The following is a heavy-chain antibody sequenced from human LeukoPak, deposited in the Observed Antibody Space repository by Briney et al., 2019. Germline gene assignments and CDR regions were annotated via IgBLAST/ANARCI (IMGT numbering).Heavy chain of an antibody. J-gene: IGHJ5*02. Sequence: ASVKVSCKASGYTFTSYAKNWVRQAPGQGLEWMGWINTNTGNPTYAQGFTGRFVFSLDTSVSTAYLQISSLKAEDTAVYYCARDRNDFWSGYYTNWFDPWGQGTLVTVSS. CDR3: ARDRNDFWSGYYTNWFDP. CDR1: GYTFTSYA. CDR2: INTNTGNP. D-gene: IGHD3-3*01. V-gene: IGHV7-4-1*02.